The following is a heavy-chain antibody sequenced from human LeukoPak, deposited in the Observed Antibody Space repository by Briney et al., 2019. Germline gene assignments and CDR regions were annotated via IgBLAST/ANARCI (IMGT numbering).Heavy chain of an antibody. J-gene: IGHJ4*02. V-gene: IGHV1-69*04. CDR2: IIPILGIA. Sequence: GASVKVSCKASGGTFSSYAISWVRQAPGQGLEWMGRIIPILGIANYAQKFQGRVTITADKSTSTAYMELSSLRSEDTAVYYCAKHQYGSGSYYKDYFDYWGQGTLVTVSS. CDR3: AKHQYGSGSYYKDYFDY. D-gene: IGHD3-10*01. CDR1: GGTFSSYA.